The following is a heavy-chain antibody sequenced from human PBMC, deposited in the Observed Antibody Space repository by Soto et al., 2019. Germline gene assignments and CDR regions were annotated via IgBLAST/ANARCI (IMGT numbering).Heavy chain of an antibody. V-gene: IGHV3-23*01. J-gene: IGHJ4*02. CDR2: ISGSGGST. CDR1: GFTFSSYA. Sequence: EVQLLESGGGLVQPGGSLRLSCAASGFTFSSYAMSWVRQAPGKGLEWVSAISGSGGSTYYADSVKGRFTIYRDNSKNKLDLQMDRMRAEDTAVYYCAKEGGLKLREFDYWGQGTLVTVSS. D-gene: IGHD5-12*01. CDR3: AKEGGLKLREFDY.